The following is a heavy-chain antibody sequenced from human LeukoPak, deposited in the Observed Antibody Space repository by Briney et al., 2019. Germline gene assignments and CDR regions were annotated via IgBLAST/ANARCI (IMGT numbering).Heavy chain of an antibody. CDR3: ARGLRGSSTSRVSSKISVHYYGMDV. Sequence: PSETLSLTCTVSGGSISSGDYYWSWIRQPPGKGLEWIGYIYYSGSTYYNPSLKSRVTISVDTSKNQFSLKLSSVTAADTAVYYCARGLRGSSTSRVSSKISVHYYGMDVWGKGTTVTVSP. J-gene: IGHJ6*04. V-gene: IGHV4-30-4*01. CDR2: IYYSGST. D-gene: IGHD2-2*01. CDR1: GGSISSGDYY.